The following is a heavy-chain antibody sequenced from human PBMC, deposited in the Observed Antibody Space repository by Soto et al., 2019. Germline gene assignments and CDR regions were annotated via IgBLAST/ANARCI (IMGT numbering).Heavy chain of an antibody. CDR3: ARGPSYCSSTSCYHDFPWFDP. D-gene: IGHD2-2*01. CDR2: ISAYNGNT. CDR1: GYTFTSYG. V-gene: IGHV1-18*04. J-gene: IGHJ5*02. Sequence: ASVKVSCKASGYTFTSYGISWVRQAPGQGLEWMGWISAYNGNTNYAQKLQGRVTMTTDTSTSTAYMELRSLRSDDTAVYYCARGPSYCSSTSCYHDFPWFDPWGQGTLVTVSS.